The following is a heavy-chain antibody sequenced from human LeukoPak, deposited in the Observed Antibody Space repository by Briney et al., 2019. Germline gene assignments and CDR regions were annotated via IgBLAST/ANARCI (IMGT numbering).Heavy chain of an antibody. V-gene: IGHV4-4*07. CDR3: ARDSCSSNRCYTGLYYMDV. D-gene: IGHD2-2*02. Sequence: SETLSLTCTVSGGSISSYYWSWIRQPAGKGLEWIGRIYTSGSTNYNPSLKSRVTMSVDTSKNQFSLKLSSVTAADTAVYYCARDSCSSNRCYTGLYYMDVWGKGTTVTVSS. CDR1: GGSISSYY. J-gene: IGHJ6*03. CDR2: IYTSGST.